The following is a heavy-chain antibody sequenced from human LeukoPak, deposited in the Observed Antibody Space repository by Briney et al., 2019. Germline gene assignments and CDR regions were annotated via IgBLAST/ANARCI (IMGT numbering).Heavy chain of an antibody. D-gene: IGHD1-7*01. Sequence: KPSETLSLTCAVSGYSISSGYYWGWIRQPPGKGLEWIGNIYHSGSTYYNPSLKSRVTISVDTSKNQFSLKVSSVTAADTAVYYCARKHNWNYLDWGQGTLVTVSS. CDR2: IYHSGST. CDR1: GYSISSGYY. CDR3: ARKHNWNYLD. J-gene: IGHJ4*02. V-gene: IGHV4-38-2*01.